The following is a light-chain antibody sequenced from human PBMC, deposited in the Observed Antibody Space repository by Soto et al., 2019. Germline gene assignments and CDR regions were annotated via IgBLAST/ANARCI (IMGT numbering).Light chain of an antibody. J-gene: IGKJ2*01. CDR2: GAS. CDR1: QTINKY. CDR3: QQSYSTPHT. V-gene: IGKV1-39*01. Sequence: DIQLTQSPSSLSASIGDGVTITCRASQTINKYLNWYQQKPGKAPKLLIYGASSLHSGVTSRFSGSGSGTDFTLTISSVQPEDFGSYYCQQSYSTPHTFGLGTKLQI.